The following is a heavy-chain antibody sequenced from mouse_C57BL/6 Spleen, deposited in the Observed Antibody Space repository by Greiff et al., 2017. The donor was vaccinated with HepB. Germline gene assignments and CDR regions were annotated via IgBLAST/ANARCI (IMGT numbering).Heavy chain of an antibody. V-gene: IGHV1-55*01. CDR3: AREEGGHAGPYYYAMGY. CDR2: IYPGSGST. CDR1: GYTFNSYW. J-gene: IGHJ4*01. D-gene: IGHD3-3*01. Sequence: VQLQQPGAELVKPGASVKMSCKASGYTFNSYWITWVKQRPGQGLEWIGDIYPGSGSTNYNEKFKSKATLTVDTSSSTAYMQLSSLTSEDSAVYYCAREEGGHAGPYYYAMGYWGQGTSVTVSS.